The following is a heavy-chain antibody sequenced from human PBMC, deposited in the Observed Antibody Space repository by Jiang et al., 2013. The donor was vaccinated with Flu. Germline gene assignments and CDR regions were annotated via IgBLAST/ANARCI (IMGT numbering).Heavy chain of an antibody. D-gene: IGHD6-19*01. V-gene: IGHV4-61*01. CDR3: ARFPGTVAGTHPDY. Sequence: PGLVKPSETLSLTCTVSGGSVSSGSYYWSWIRQPPGKGLEWIGYIYYSGSTNYNPSLKSRVTISVDTSKNQFSLKLSSVTAADTAVYYCARFPGTVAGTHPDYWGQGTLVTVSS. J-gene: IGHJ4*02. CDR1: GGSVSSGSYY. CDR2: IYYSGST.